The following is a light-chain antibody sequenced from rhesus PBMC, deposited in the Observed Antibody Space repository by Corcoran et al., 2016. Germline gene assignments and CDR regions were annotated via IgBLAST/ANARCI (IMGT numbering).Light chain of an antibody. CDR1: QNIYSN. CDR2: AAS. Sequence: DIQMTQSPSALSASVGDRVTISCRASQNIYSNLAWYQQKPGKAPKLLIYAASSLQTGIPSRFSGSGSGTAFTLTISSLQPEDSAAYYCQHYYDNPYSFGQGTKVEIK. V-gene: IGKV1S12*01. CDR3: QHYYDNPYS. J-gene: IGKJ2*01.